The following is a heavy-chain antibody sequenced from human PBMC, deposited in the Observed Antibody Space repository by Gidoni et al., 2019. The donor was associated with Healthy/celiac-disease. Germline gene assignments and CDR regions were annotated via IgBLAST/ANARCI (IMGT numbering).Heavy chain of an antibody. D-gene: IGHD3-10*01. V-gene: IGHV3-64D*06. J-gene: IGHJ4*02. CDR2: ISSNGGST. CDR3: VKDPEAPRFGGFFDY. Sequence: EYVSAISSNGGSTYYADSVKGRFTISRDNSKNTLYLQMSSLRAEDTAVYYCVKDPEAPRFGGFFDYWGQGTLVTVSS.